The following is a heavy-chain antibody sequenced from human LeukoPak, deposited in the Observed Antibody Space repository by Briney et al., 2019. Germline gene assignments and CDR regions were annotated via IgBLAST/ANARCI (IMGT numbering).Heavy chain of an antibody. Sequence: GASVKVSCTASGYTFTGYYMHWVRQAPGQRLEWMGWINAGNGNTKYSQKFQGRVTITRDTSASTAYMELSSLRSEDTAVYYCARFPNTWFDYWGQGTLVTVSS. D-gene: IGHD7-27*01. V-gene: IGHV1-3*01. CDR2: INAGNGNT. CDR1: GYTFTGYY. CDR3: ARFPNTWFDY. J-gene: IGHJ4*02.